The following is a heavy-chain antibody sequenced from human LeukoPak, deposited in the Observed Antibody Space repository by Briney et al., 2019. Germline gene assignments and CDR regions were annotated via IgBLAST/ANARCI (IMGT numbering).Heavy chain of an antibody. Sequence: GSLRLSCAASGFTFSSYGMHWVRQAPGKGLEWVAVISYDGSNKYYADSVKGRFTISRDNSKNTLYLQMNSLRAEDTAVYYCAKDCEVRGVIARYYYYGMDVWGQGTTVTVSS. D-gene: IGHD3-10*01. J-gene: IGHJ6*02. V-gene: IGHV3-30*18. CDR1: GFTFSSYG. CDR2: ISYDGSNK. CDR3: AKDCEVRGVIARYYYYGMDV.